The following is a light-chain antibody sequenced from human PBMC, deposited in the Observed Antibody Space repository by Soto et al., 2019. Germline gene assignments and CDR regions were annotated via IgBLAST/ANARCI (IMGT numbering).Light chain of an antibody. V-gene: IGKV3-15*01. Sequence: EIVMTQSPATLSVSPGERATLSCRASQSVSSNLAWYQQKPGQAPRLLIYGASHRATGIPARFSGSGSGIEFTLTISSLQSEDFAVYYCQQYNNWPYTFGQGTKLEIK. CDR2: GAS. J-gene: IGKJ2*01. CDR3: QQYNNWPYT. CDR1: QSVSSN.